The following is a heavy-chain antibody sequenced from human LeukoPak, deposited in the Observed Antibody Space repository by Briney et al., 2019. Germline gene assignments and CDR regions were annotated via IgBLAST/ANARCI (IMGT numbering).Heavy chain of an antibody. V-gene: IGHV1-69*13. CDR1: GGTFSSYA. CDR2: IIPIFGTA. CDR3: ARDFVGGGLSGSYYWFDP. Sequence: APVKVSCKASGGTFSSYAIRWVRQAPGQGLEWMGGIIPIFGTASYAQKFQGRVTITADESTSTAYMELSSLRSEDTAVYYCARDFVGGGLSGSYYWFDPWGQGTLVTVSS. J-gene: IGHJ5*02. D-gene: IGHD3-10*01.